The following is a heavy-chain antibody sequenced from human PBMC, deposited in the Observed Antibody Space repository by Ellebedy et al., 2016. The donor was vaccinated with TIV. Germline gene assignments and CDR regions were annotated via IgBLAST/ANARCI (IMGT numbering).Heavy chain of an antibody. V-gene: IGHV3-11*01. CDR2: LSGGGSTV. CDR3: ARVQRRITMLRGVFYMDV. CDR1: GFTFSQYY. Sequence: GESLKISCTASGFTFSQYYMTWIRQAPGKGLECISYLSGGGSTVYDADSVKGRFTMSSDNAKNSVFLQRKSLRADDTAVYFCARVQRRITMLRGVFYMDVWGKGTTVTVSS. J-gene: IGHJ6*03. D-gene: IGHD3-10*01.